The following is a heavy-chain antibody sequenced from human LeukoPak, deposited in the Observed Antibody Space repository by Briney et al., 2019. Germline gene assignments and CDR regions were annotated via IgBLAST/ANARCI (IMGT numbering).Heavy chain of an antibody. CDR3: ARVTSGMRYNWFDH. D-gene: IGHD2-2*01. CDR2: IHPRSGYS. Sequence: ASVTVSFKTSGYTFTDYDVNWVRQAPGQGLEWMGYIHPRSGYSESAQRFQGRLSMTTDVSTDTAYMELSTLTSDDTAVYYCARVTSGMRYNWFDHWGQGTLIIVSS. V-gene: IGHV1-8*01. J-gene: IGHJ5*02. CDR1: GYTFTDYD.